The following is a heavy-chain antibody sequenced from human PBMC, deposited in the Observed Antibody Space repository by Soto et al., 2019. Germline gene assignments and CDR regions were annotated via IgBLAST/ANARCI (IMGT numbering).Heavy chain of an antibody. CDR2: ISAYNGNT. CDR3: ARVEIPTRYGTNGVCYAGWFDP. CDR1: GCTFTSYG. V-gene: IGHV1-18*01. Sequence: QVQLVQSGAEVKKPGASVKVSCKASGCTFTSYGISWVRQAPGQGLEWMGWISAYNGNTNYAQKLQGRVTMTTDTSTSTAYMELRSLRSDDTAVYYCARVEIPTRYGTNGVCYAGWFDPWGQGPLVPVSS. D-gene: IGHD2-8*01. J-gene: IGHJ5*02.